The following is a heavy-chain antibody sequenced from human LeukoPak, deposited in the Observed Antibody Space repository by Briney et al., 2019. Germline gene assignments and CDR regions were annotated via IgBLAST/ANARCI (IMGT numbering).Heavy chain of an antibody. Sequence: ASVKVSCKASGGTFSSYAISWVRQAPGQGLEWMGGIIPIFGTANYAQKFQGRVTITADKSTSTAYMELSSLRYEDTAVYYCARVSVLRYFDWLPSSYYFDYWGQGTLVTVSS. J-gene: IGHJ4*02. CDR1: GGTFSSYA. CDR3: ARVSVLRYFDWLPSSYYFDY. V-gene: IGHV1-69*06. CDR2: IIPIFGTA. D-gene: IGHD3-9*01.